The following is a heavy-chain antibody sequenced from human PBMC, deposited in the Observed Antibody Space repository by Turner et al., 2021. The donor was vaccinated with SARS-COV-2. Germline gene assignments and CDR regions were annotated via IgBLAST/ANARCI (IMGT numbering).Heavy chain of an antibody. CDR3: AKDLGEKNFEIFGVVIMGNAFDI. D-gene: IGHD3-3*01. Sequence: EVQLLESGGGFVQPGGSLRLSCAASGFSFSVYAMSWVRQAPGKGLEWVSTISGSGGSTYYADSVKGRFTISRDNSKNTLYLQMNSLRAEDTAVYYCAKDLGEKNFEIFGVVIMGNAFDIWGQGTMVTISS. CDR2: ISGSGGST. J-gene: IGHJ3*02. CDR1: GFSFSVYA. V-gene: IGHV3-23*01.